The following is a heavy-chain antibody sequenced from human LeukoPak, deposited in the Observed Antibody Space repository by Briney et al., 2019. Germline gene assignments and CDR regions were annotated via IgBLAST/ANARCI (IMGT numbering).Heavy chain of an antibody. CDR1: GFTFSSYS. Sequence: GGFLRLSCAASGFTFSSYSMNWVRQASGKGLEWVSSISTTSDYIYYADSLKGRLTISRDNAKNSLYLQMNSLRAEDTAVYYCARGGIYSQGFDYWGQGTLVTVSS. V-gene: IGHV3-21*01. D-gene: IGHD6-13*01. J-gene: IGHJ4*02. CDR3: ARGGIYSQGFDY. CDR2: ISTTSDYI.